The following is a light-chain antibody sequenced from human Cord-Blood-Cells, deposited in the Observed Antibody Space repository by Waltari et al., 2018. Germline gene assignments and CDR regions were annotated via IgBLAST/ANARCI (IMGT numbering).Light chain of an antibody. Sequence: QSALTQPASVSGSPGQSFTISCTGTSSDVGGYTSVSWYQQHPGKAPKLMIYDVSNRPSGVSNRFSGSKSGNTASLTISGLQAEDEADYYCSSYTSSSYVVFGGGTKLTVL. J-gene: IGLJ2*01. CDR1: SSDVGGYTS. V-gene: IGLV2-14*01. CDR2: DVS. CDR3: SSYTSSSYVV.